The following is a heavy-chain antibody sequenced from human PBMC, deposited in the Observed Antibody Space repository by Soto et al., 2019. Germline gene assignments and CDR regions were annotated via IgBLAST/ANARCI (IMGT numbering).Heavy chain of an antibody. J-gene: IGHJ5*02. CDR2: IYTAGGT. CDR3: ARALPVAKVGLDP. D-gene: IGHD2-2*01. V-gene: IGHV3-53*02. CDR1: GFTVSNTY. Sequence: EVQLVETGGGLIQPGGSLRLSCAASGFTVSNTYMTWVRQPPGKGLECVSVIYTAGGTNYADSVKGRFIISRDNSKNTLYLQMNSLRAEDTAVYYCARALPVAKVGLDPWGQGTLVTVSS.